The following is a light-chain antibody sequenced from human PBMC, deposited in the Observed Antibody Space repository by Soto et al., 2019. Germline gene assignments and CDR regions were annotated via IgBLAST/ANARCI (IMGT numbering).Light chain of an antibody. Sequence: QTVVTQPSSASGTPGQSVTISCSGASSNIGSHTVNWYQQIPGKAPQLFIFRTNERPSGVPDRFSGSKSVTSASLAISGLHSDDEADYYCAAWDDRLNAVVFGGGTQLTVL. CDR2: RTN. CDR3: AAWDDRLNAVV. CDR1: SSNIGSHT. J-gene: IGLJ2*01. V-gene: IGLV1-44*01.